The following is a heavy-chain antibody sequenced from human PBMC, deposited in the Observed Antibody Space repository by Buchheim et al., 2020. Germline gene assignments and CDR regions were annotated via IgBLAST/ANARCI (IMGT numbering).Heavy chain of an antibody. V-gene: IGHV1-18*04. CDR3: AREGYSGYPNY. CDR1: GYTFTSYG. Sequence: QVQLVQSGAEVKKPGPSVKVSCKASGYTFTSYGISWVRQPPGQGLGWMGWFGASNGNTTYALKTQGRVTMTTATSTSTAYMELRSLRSDDTAVYYCAREGYSGYPNYWGQGTL. J-gene: IGHJ4*02. CDR2: FGASNGNT. D-gene: IGHD5-12*01.